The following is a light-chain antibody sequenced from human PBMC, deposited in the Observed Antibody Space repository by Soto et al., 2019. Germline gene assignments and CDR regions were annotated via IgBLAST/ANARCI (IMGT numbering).Light chain of an antibody. CDR2: DVN. V-gene: IGLV2-14*03. CDR1: SSDVGAYNY. Sequence: QSVLTQPASVSGSPGQSITISCAGTSSDVGAYNYVSWYQHHPGKAPKLMIYDVNNRPSGSSNRFSGAKSGNTASLTISGLQAEDEADYYCSSWTSGATYVFGSGTKVTVL. CDR3: SSWTSGATYV. J-gene: IGLJ1*01.